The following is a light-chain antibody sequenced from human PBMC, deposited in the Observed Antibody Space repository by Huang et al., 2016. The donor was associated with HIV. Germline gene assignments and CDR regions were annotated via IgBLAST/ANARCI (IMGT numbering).Light chain of an antibody. CDR1: QKILNW. CDR3: QQYNSHPYT. Sequence: DIQMTQSPSTLSASVGDRVTITCRASQKILNWLAWYKQKPGRAPSLVMYKTSTLQNGVPSRFSGNGSGTELTLTISSRQPDEFATYCCQQYNSHPYTFGQGTKLDIK. J-gene: IGKJ2*01. V-gene: IGKV1-5*03. CDR2: KTS.